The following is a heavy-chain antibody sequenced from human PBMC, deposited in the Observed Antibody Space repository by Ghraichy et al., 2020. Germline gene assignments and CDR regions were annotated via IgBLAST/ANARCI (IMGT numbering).Heavy chain of an antibody. CDR2: ISPKTGGT. Sequence: ASVKVSCKSSGYTFTDYYVHWVRQAPGQGLEWMGWISPKTGGTNTAQKFQGRVTMTRDTSISTAYMEVRRLTSDDTAVYYCARDYDSVGYSSFHYDYWGQGTLVTVSS. V-gene: IGHV1-2*02. CDR3: ARDYDSVGYSSFHYDY. CDR1: GYTFTDYY. J-gene: IGHJ4*02. D-gene: IGHD3-22*01.